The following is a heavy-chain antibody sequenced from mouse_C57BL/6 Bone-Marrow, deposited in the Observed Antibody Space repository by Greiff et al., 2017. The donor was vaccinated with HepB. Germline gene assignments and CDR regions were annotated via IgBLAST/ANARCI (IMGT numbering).Heavy chain of an antibody. CDR1: GYTFTIYW. Sequence: QVQLQQPGAELVMPGASVKLSCKASGYTFTIYWMHWVKQRPGQGLEWIGEIDPSDSYTNYNQKFKGKSTLTVDKSSSTAYMQLSSLTSEDSAVYYCAYWYFDVWGTGTTVTVSS. CDR2: IDPSDSYT. CDR3: AYWYFDV. J-gene: IGHJ1*03. V-gene: IGHV1-69*01.